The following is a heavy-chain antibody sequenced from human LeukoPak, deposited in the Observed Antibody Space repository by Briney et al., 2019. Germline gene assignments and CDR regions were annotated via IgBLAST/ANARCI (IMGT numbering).Heavy chain of an antibody. V-gene: IGHV3-30*04. Sequence: GGSLRLSCAAYGVTFSDYAMHWVRQAPGRGLEWVAVISYDGSNKYYAESVKGRITISRDNSKNTLYLQMNSLRAEDTAVYYCARSSVAGTGDAWGKGTTVTVSS. D-gene: IGHD6-19*01. J-gene: IGHJ6*04. CDR2: ISYDGSNK. CDR1: GVTFSDYA. CDR3: ARSSVAGTGDA.